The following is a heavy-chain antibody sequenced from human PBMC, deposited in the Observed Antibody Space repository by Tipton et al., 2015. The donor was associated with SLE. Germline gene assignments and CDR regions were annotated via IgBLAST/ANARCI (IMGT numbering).Heavy chain of an antibody. CDR3: ARGCRKY. D-gene: IGHD2-15*01. J-gene: IGHJ4*02. V-gene: IGHV1-8*01. CDR2: MNPNSGNT. Sequence: QVQLVQSGAEVKKPGASVKVSCKASGYTFTTYDINWVRQATGQGLEWMGRMNPNSGNTAYAPKFQGRLIMTRNTSISTVYMELSNLRSEDTAVYFCARGCRKYWGQGTLVTVSS. CDR1: GYTFTTYD.